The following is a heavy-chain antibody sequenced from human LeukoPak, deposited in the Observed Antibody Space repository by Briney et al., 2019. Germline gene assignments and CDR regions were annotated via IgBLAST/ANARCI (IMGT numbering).Heavy chain of an antibody. Sequence: GRSLRLSCAASGFTFSSYGMHWVRQAPGKGLEWVAVISYDGSNKYYADSVKGRFTISRDNSENTLYLQMNSLRAEDTAVYYCAKEPGSGWYYFDYWGQGTLVTVSS. CDR2: ISYDGSNK. CDR1: GFTFSSYG. CDR3: AKEPGSGWYYFDY. J-gene: IGHJ4*02. V-gene: IGHV3-30*18. D-gene: IGHD6-19*01.